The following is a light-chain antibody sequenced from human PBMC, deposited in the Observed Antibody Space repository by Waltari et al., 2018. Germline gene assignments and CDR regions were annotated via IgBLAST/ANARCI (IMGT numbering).Light chain of an antibody. V-gene: IGKV3-15*01. CDR1: QSVRSN. J-gene: IGKJ2*02. CDR3: QQYNNWPPCT. CDR2: GAS. Sequence: EIVMTQSPATLSVSPGERATLPCRASQSVRSNLAWYQQKPGQAPRLLIYGASTRATGIPARFSGSGSGTEFTLTISSMQSEDFAVYYCQQYNNWPPCTFGQGTKLEIK.